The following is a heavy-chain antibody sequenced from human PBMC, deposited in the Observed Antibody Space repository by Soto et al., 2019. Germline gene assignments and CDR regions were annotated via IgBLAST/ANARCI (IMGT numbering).Heavy chain of an antibody. CDR2: ISSSSSTI. CDR3: AFGEKSRYYYYGMDV. V-gene: IGHV3-48*01. D-gene: IGHD3-10*01. J-gene: IGHJ6*02. Sequence: EVQLVESGGGLVQRGGSLRLSCAASGLTFSSYSMNWVRQAPGKGLEWVSYISSSSSTIYYADSVKGRFTISRDNAKNSLYLQMTSLRAEDTAVYYCAFGEKSRYYYYGMDVWGQGTTVTVSS. CDR1: GLTFSSYS.